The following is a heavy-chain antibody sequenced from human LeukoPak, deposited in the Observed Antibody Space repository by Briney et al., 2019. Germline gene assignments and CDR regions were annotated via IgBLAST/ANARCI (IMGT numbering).Heavy chain of an antibody. CDR3: AKGSTFTAASSSDFDY. V-gene: IGHV3-30*18. Sequence: GGSLRLSCAASGFTFSSYGMHWVRQAPGKGLEWVAIISYDGSNKYYADSVKGRFTISRDNSKNTLYLQMNSLGAEDTAVYYCAKGSTFTAASSSDFDYWGQGTLVTVSS. J-gene: IGHJ4*02. CDR2: ISYDGSNK. D-gene: IGHD6-19*01. CDR1: GFTFSSYG.